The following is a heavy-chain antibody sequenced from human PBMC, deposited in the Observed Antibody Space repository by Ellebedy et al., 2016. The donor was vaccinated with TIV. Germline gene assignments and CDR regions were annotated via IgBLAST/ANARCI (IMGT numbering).Heavy chain of an antibody. CDR2: IKYDGADK. Sequence: PGGSLRLSCAASGFTFSVTWMSWARQAPGKGLEWVARIKYDGADKDYVDSVKGRFTISRDNAKNSRYLQMTSLRVEDTAVYFCVRARNYALDSWGQGTLVTVSS. D-gene: IGHD3-16*01. CDR1: GFTFSVTW. V-gene: IGHV3-7*01. CDR3: VRARNYALDS. J-gene: IGHJ4*02.